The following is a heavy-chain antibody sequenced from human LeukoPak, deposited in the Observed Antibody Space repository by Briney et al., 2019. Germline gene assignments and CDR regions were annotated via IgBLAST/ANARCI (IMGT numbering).Heavy chain of an antibody. J-gene: IGHJ4*02. CDR1: GFTISSYA. CDR3: ARGGGGAKAFYYDY. D-gene: IGHD1-26*01. CDR2: IDHNGIT. V-gene: IGHV4-34*01. Sequence: GSLRLSCAVSGFTISSYAMSWIRQSPGKGLEWIGEIDHNGITHYNPSLKSRVAMSVDTTRKRFSLTLTSENAADTAVYYCARGGGGAKAFYYDYWGQGSLVTVSS.